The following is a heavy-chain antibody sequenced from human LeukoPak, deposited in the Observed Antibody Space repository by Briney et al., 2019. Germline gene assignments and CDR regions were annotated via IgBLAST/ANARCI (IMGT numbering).Heavy chain of an antibody. CDR3: ARLGMGYYDSSGYYPDY. V-gene: IGHV3-66*04. CDR1: GFTVSSNY. Sequence: GGSLRLSCAASGFTVSSNYMSWVRQAPGKGLEWVSAIYSGGNTNYADSVKGRFTISRDNSKNTLYLQMSSLRAEDTAVYYCARLGMGYYDSSGYYPDYWGQGTLVTVSS. D-gene: IGHD3-22*01. J-gene: IGHJ4*02. CDR2: IYSGGNT.